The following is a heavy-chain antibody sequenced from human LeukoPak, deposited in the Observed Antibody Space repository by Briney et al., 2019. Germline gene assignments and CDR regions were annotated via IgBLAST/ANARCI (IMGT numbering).Heavy chain of an antibody. CDR1: GFTFSSYW. Sequence: GGSLRLSCAASGFTFSSYWMHWVRQAPGKGLVWVSRINSDGSSTSYADSVKGRFTISRDNAKNTLYLQMNSLRAEDTAVYYCARAPPGYSGYDLNYWGQGTLVTVSS. CDR2: INSDGSST. D-gene: IGHD5-12*01. J-gene: IGHJ4*02. V-gene: IGHV3-74*01. CDR3: ARAPPGYSGYDLNY.